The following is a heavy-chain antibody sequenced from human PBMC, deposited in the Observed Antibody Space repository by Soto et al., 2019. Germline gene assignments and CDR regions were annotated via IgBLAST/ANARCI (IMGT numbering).Heavy chain of an antibody. Sequence: QVQLVQSGAEVKKPGSSVKVSCKASGGTFSSYTISWVRQAPGQGLEWMGRIIPILGIANYAQKFQGTVTITADKSTSTAYMELSSLRSEDTAVYYYARGPYGDYVHFDYWGQGTLVTVSS. CDR1: GGTFSSYT. J-gene: IGHJ4*02. CDR2: IIPILGIA. CDR3: ARGPYGDYVHFDY. D-gene: IGHD4-17*01. V-gene: IGHV1-69*02.